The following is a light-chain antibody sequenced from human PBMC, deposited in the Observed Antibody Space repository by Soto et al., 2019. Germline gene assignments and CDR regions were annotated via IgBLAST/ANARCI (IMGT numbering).Light chain of an antibody. V-gene: IGKV3-15*01. J-gene: IGKJ1*01. CDR2: AAS. Sequence: ERVMTQSPATLSVSPGERATLSCRASQSVGSNLAWYQQKPGQAPRLLIYAASTRATGFPARFSGGGSGTEFTLTISSXQSEDLAVYYCQQYNNWPRTFGQGTKVDIK. CDR1: QSVGSN. CDR3: QQYNNWPRT.